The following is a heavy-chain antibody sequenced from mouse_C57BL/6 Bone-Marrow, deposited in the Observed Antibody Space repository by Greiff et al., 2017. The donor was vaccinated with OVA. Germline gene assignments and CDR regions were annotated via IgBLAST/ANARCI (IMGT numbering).Heavy chain of an antibody. CDR2: IDPEDGDT. CDR1: GFNIKDYY. J-gene: IGHJ2*01. V-gene: IGHV14-1*01. D-gene: IGHD2-2*01. CDR3: TTGLRQGGLYFDY. Sequence: VQLQHSGAELVRPGASVKLSCTASGFNIKDYYMHWVKQRPEQGLEWIGRIDPEDGDTEYAPKFQGKATMTADTSSNTAYLQLSSLTSEDTAVYYCTTGLRQGGLYFDYWGQGTTLTVSS.